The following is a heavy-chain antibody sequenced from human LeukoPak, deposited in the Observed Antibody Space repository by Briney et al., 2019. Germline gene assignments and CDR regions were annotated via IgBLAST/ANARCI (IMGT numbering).Heavy chain of an antibody. CDR2: INSDGSST. CDR1: GFTFSSYW. CDR3: AREPPYYGSSGLYYYYGMDV. J-gene: IGHJ6*02. V-gene: IGHV3-74*01. D-gene: IGHD3-22*01. Sequence: GGSLRLSCAASGFTFSSYWMHWVRQAPGKGLVWVSRINSDGSSTSYADSVKGRFTISRDNAKNTLYLQMNSLRAEDTAVYYCAREPPYYGSSGLYYYYGMDVWGQGTTVTVSS.